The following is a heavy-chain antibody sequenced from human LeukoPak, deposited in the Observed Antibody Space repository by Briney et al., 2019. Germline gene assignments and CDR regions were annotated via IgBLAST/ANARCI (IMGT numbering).Heavy chain of an antibody. CDR3: ARGEYYGDPTDY. CDR2: ISTSSTTI. J-gene: IGHJ4*02. D-gene: IGHD4-17*01. Sequence: PGGSLRLSCAASGFTFSDYYMSWIRRAPGKGLEWVSYISTSSTTIHYADSVKGRFTISRDNSKNTLYLQMNSLRAEDTAVYYCARGEYYGDPTDYWGQGTLVTVSS. CDR1: GFTFSDYY. V-gene: IGHV3-11*04.